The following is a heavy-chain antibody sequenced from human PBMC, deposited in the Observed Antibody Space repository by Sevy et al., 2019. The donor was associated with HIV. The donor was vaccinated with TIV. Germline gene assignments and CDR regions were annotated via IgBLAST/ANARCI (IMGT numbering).Heavy chain of an antibody. CDR2: IWYDGSNK. J-gene: IGHJ6*02. CDR1: GFTFSSYG. CDR3: AREGSGSYYIYYGMDV. V-gene: IGHV3-33*01. Sequence: GGSLRLSCAASGFTFSSYGMHWVRQAPGKGLEWVAVIWYDGSNKYYAHSVKGRFTISRDNSKNTLYLQMNSLRAEDTAVYYCAREGSGSYYIYYGMDVWGQGTTVTVSS. D-gene: IGHD1-26*01.